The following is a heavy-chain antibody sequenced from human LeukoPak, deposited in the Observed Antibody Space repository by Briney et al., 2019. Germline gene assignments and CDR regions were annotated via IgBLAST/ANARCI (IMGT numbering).Heavy chain of an antibody. Sequence: PGGSLRLSCAGYGFSFSSSWMTWVRQAPGKGLEWVSIIHSGGDTYYADSVKGRFTISRNNSKNTLYLQMNSLRAEDTAVYYCAKSDIVVVPAASGGLNFDYWGQGTLVTVSS. D-gene: IGHD2-2*01. CDR3: AKSDIVVVPAASGGLNFDY. CDR1: GFSFSSSW. CDR2: IHSGGDT. V-gene: IGHV3-53*01. J-gene: IGHJ4*02.